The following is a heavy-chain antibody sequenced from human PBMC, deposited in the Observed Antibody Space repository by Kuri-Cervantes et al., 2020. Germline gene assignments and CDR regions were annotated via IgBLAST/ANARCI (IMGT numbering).Heavy chain of an antibody. CDR1: GYTFTSYY. V-gene: IGHV1-18*04. D-gene: IGHD2-2*01. Sequence: ASVKVSCKASGYTFTSYYMHWVRQAPGQGLEWMGWISAYNGNTNYAQKLQGRVTMTTDTSTSTAYMELRSLRSDDTAVYYCARESSYQPLYGWGQGTLVTVSS. CDR2: ISAYNGNT. CDR3: ARESSYQPLYG. J-gene: IGHJ4*02.